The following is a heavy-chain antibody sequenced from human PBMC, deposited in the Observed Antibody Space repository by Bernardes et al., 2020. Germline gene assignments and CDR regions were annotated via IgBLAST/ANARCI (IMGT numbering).Heavy chain of an antibody. CDR2: ISSNGGST. CDR1: GFTFSSYA. V-gene: IGHV3-64D*06. Sequence: SLSLSCSASGFTFSSYAMHWVRQAPGKGLEYVSAISSNGGSTYYADSVKGRFTISRDNSKNTLYLQMSSLRAEDTAVYYCVRASYYDFWSGYYAHFDYWGQGTLVTVSS. CDR3: VRASYYDFWSGYYAHFDY. D-gene: IGHD3-3*01. J-gene: IGHJ4*02.